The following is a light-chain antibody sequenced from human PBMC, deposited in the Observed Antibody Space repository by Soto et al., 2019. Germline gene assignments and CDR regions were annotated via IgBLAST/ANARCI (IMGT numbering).Light chain of an antibody. CDR2: GAS. CDR1: QNLSRN. Sequence: EMVMTQSPATLSVSPGERATLSCRASQNLSRNLAWYQQQPGQAPRLLIYGASTRATGIPARFSGRGSGTYFTLTISSLQSEDFAVYYCHQYDNWPHTFGQGTKLEIK. V-gene: IGKV3-15*01. CDR3: HQYDNWPHT. J-gene: IGKJ2*01.